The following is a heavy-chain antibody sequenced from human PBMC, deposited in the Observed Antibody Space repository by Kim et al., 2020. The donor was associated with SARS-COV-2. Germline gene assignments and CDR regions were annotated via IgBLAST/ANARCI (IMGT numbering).Heavy chain of an antibody. CDR1: GFTFSSHA. V-gene: IGHV3-23*01. Sequence: GGSLRLSCAASGFTFSSHAMSWVRQAPGKGLEWVSTINGGGVTTYYADSVKDRFTVSRDNSKNTLYLQMKSLRAEDTALYYCARRYCSNGVCHYYDYWGQGTLVTVSS. J-gene: IGHJ4*02. CDR3: ARRYCSNGVCHYYDY. CDR2: INGGGVTT. D-gene: IGHD2-8*01.